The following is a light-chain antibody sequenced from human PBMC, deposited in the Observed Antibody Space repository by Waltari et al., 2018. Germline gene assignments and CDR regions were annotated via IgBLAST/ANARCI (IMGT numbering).Light chain of an antibody. CDR2: YAY. CDR3: HQSRTFPRT. J-gene: IGKJ2*02. V-gene: IGKV6-21*02. Sequence: EVVLTQSPAFQSVTPRERVPLTFRASKNIGSDLPWYQHKPGQTPKLLIKYAYQSISGGPSRFSGSGSGTDFTLTINRLEVEDAAIYYCHQSRTFPRTFGQGTQLEI. CDR1: KNIGSD.